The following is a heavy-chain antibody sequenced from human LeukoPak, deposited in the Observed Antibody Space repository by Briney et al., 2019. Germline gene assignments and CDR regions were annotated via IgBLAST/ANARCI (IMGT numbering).Heavy chain of an antibody. CDR3: ARGPMISTY. J-gene: IGHJ4*02. CDR1: GYTFTSYD. CDR2: MNPNSGNT. V-gene: IGHV1-8*01. Sequence: GASVKVSCKASGYTFTSYDINWVRQAAGQGLEWMGWMNPNSGNTGYAQKFQGRVTMTRDTSITTAYMELNNLRYEDTAVYYCARGPMISTYWGQGTLVTVSS. D-gene: IGHD3-22*01.